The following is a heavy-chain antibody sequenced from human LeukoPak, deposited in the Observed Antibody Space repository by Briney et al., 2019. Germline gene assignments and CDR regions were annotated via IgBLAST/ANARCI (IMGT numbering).Heavy chain of an antibody. J-gene: IGHJ4*02. Sequence: PGRSLRLSCAASGFTFSSYALYWVRQAPGKGLEWVAVISYDGSNKYYADSVKGRFTISRDNSKNTLYLQMNSLRGEDTAVYYCARGHWGLDSWGQGTLVSVSS. CDR3: ARGHWGLDS. CDR1: GFTFSSYA. V-gene: IGHV3-30*04. CDR2: ISYDGSNK. D-gene: IGHD7-27*01.